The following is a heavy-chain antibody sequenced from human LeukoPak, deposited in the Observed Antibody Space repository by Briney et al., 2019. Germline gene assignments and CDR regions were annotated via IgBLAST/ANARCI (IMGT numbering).Heavy chain of an antibody. V-gene: IGHV3-23*01. J-gene: IGHJ6*03. Sequence: GGSLRLSCAASGFTFSSYAMSWVRQAPGKGLEWVSAISGSGGSTYYADSVKGRFTISRDNSKNTLYLQMNSLRAEDTAVYYCAKSVGYSSSPAYYMDVWGKGTTVTVSS. CDR2: ISGSGGST. CDR1: GFTFSSYA. CDR3: AKSVGYSSSPAYYMDV. D-gene: IGHD6-6*01.